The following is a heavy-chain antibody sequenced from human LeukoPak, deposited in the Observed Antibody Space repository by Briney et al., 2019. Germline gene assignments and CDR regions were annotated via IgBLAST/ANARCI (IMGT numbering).Heavy chain of an antibody. J-gene: IGHJ4*02. D-gene: IGHD2-2*01. CDR1: GGSISSYY. CDR3: ARELGYCSSTSCSDY. V-gene: IGHV4-39*07. CDR2: IYYSGST. Sequence: PSETLSLTCTVSGGSISSYYWSWIRQPPGKGLEWIGSIYYSGSTYYNPSLKSRVTISVDTSKNQFSLKLSSVTAADTAVYYCARELGYCSSTSCSDYWGQGTLVTVSS.